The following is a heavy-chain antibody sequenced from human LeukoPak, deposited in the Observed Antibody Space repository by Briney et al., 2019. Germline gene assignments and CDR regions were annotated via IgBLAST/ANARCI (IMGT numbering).Heavy chain of an antibody. V-gene: IGHV4-30-4*07. CDR2: IYNSGST. Sequence: TLRLSCAASGFTFSSYGMSWVRQAPGKGLEWIGYIYNSGSTSYNPSLKSRVSLSVDTSKNLFSLTLNSMTAADTAVYYCARGWGPAYCGGDCHRHFDYWGQGTLVTVSS. D-gene: IGHD2-21*02. CDR3: ARGWGPAYCGGDCHRHFDY. CDR1: GFTFSSYG. J-gene: IGHJ4*02.